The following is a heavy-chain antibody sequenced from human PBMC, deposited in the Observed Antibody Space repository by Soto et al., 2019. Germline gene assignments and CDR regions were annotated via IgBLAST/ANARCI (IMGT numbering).Heavy chain of an antibody. J-gene: IGHJ4*02. V-gene: IGHV3-74*01. D-gene: IGHD6-19*01. CDR1: VFIFSDHW. Sequence: PGGSLRLSCAASVFIFSDHWMHWVRQVPGKGLVWVARINSDGSDTSYADSVKGRSTISRANAGNTLFLQMDSLRAEDTALYYCTRGYSSGPDYWGQGTLVTVSS. CDR2: INSDGSDT. CDR3: TRGYSSGPDY.